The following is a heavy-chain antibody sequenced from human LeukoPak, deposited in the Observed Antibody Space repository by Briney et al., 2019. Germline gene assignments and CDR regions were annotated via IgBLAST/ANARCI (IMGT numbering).Heavy chain of an antibody. V-gene: IGHV1-8*02. CDR2: MNPNSGNT. Sequence: ASVKVSCKASGYTFTSYYIHWVRQAPGQGLEWMGWMNPNSGNTGYAQKFQGRVTMTRNTPISTAYMELSSLRSEDTAVYYCARDPYYYDSSGSSFDYWGQGTLVTVSS. J-gene: IGHJ4*02. D-gene: IGHD3-22*01. CDR1: GYTFTSYY. CDR3: ARDPYYYDSSGSSFDY.